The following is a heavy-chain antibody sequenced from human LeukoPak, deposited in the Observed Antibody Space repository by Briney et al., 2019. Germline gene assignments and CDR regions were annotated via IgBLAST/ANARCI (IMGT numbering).Heavy chain of an antibody. D-gene: IGHD3-10*01. Sequence: SGPTLVNPTQPLTLTCTFSGFSLSTSGMCVSWIRQPPGKALEWLALIYWDDDKRYSPSLRNRLTITKDTSKNQVVLTMTNMDPVDTATYYCAHRLFASGSYRTFDSWGPGTLVTVSS. CDR2: IYWDDDK. J-gene: IGHJ4*02. CDR3: AHRLFASGSYRTFDS. V-gene: IGHV2-5*08. CDR1: GFSLSTSGMC.